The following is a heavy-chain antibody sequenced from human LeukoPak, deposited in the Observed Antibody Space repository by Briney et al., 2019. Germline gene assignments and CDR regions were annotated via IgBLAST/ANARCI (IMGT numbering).Heavy chain of an antibody. Sequence: PSETLSLTCTVSGDSISSYFWSWIRQPAGKGLEWIGRISTSGTTNYNPSLKSRVTISVDTSKNQFSLKLSSVTAADTAVYYCARGDRYRAIWGDVWGQGTTVTVSS. CDR1: GDSISSYF. CDR2: ISTSGTT. J-gene: IGHJ6*02. CDR3: ARGDRYRAIWGDV. V-gene: IGHV4-4*07. D-gene: IGHD7-27*01.